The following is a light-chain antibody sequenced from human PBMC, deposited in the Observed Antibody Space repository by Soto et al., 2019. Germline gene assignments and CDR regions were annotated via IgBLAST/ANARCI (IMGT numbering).Light chain of an antibody. CDR3: AAWDDSLSGVV. V-gene: IGLV1-47*01. Sequence: QSVLTQPPSASGTPGQRVTISCSGSSSNIGSNYVYWYQQVPGTVPQLLIYRNNERPSGVPDRFSGSKSGTSASLAISGLRSEDEADYYCAAWDDSLSGVVFGGGTQLTVL. CDR2: RNN. CDR1: SSNIGSNY. J-gene: IGLJ2*01.